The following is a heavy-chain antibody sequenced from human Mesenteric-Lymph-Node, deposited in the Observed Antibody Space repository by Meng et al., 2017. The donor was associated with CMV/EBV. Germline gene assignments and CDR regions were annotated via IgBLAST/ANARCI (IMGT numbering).Heavy chain of an antibody. Sequence: GSLRLSCTVSGGSISRYYWSWIRQSPGKGLEWIGYIYYSGSTIYNPSLESRVTISVDTSKNQFSLNLSSVTAADTAVYYCARGYCSGGSCYRGNFYYYHGMDVWGQGTTVTVSS. CDR2: IYYSGST. J-gene: IGHJ6*02. V-gene: IGHV4-59*12. CDR3: ARGYCSGGSCYRGNFYYYHGMDV. D-gene: IGHD2-15*01. CDR1: GGSISRYY.